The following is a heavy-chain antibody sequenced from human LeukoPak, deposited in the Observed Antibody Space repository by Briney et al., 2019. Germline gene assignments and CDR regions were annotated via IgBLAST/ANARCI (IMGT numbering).Heavy chain of an antibody. CDR3: AKGAGYDYVWGSYRYTGGGAFDI. D-gene: IGHD3-16*02. V-gene: IGHV3-23*01. J-gene: IGHJ3*02. CDR1: GFTFSSYA. CDR2: ISGSGGST. Sequence: PGGSLRLSCAASGFTFSSYAMSWVRQAPGKGLEWVSAISGSGGSTYYADSVKGRFTISRENSKNTLYLQMNSLRAEDTAVYYCAKGAGYDYVWGSYRYTGGGAFDIWGQGTMVTVSS.